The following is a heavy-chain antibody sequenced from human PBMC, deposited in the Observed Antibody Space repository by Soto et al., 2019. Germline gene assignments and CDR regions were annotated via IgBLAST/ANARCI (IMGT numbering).Heavy chain of an antibody. D-gene: IGHD5-12*01. Sequence: EVQLVESGGGLVQPGRSLRLSCAASGFTFDDYAMHWVRQAPGKGLEWVSGISWNSGSIGYADSVKGRFTISRDNAKNSLYLQMNSLRAEDTVLYYCAKDTRLRFTYYYYYMDVWGKGNTVTVSS. V-gene: IGHV3-9*01. CDR2: ISWNSGSI. J-gene: IGHJ6*03. CDR1: GFTFDDYA. CDR3: AKDTRLRFTYYYYYMDV.